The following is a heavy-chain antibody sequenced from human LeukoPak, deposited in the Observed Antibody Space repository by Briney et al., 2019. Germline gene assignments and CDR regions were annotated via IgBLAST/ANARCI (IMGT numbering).Heavy chain of an antibody. D-gene: IGHD6-19*01. CDR3: ARGTYEGIAVAGTAFDI. Sequence: PGGSLRLSCAASGFTFSSYAISWVRQAPGQGLEWMGRIIPILGIANYAQKFQGRVTITADKSTSQAYMELSSLRSEDTAVYYCARGTYEGIAVAGTAFDIWGQGTMVTASS. V-gene: IGHV1-69*04. J-gene: IGHJ3*02. CDR2: IIPILGIA. CDR1: GFTFSSYA.